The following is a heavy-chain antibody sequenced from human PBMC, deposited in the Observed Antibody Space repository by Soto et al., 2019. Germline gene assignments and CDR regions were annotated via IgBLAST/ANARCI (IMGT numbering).Heavy chain of an antibody. CDR2: IKQDGSEK. V-gene: IGHV3-7*03. Sequence: EVQLVESGGGLVQPGGSLRLSCAASGFTFSSYWMSWVRQAPGKGLEWVANIKQDGSEKNYVDSVKGRFTISRDNSKNTLYLQMNGLRAEDTAVYYCAKDRDSVAGYYFDYWGQGTLVTVSS. D-gene: IGHD6-19*01. CDR1: GFTFSSYW. J-gene: IGHJ4*02. CDR3: AKDRDSVAGYYFDY.